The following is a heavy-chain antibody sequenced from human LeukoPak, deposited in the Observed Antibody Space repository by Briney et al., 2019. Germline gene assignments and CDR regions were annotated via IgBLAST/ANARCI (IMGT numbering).Heavy chain of an antibody. CDR2: ISGSGGST. V-gene: IGHV3-23*01. Sequence: GGSLRLSCAASAFTLSSYAMSWVRQAPGKGLEWVSVISGSGGSTFYADSVKGRFTISRDNSKNTLYLQMNSLRGEDTAIYYCAKDGEQQLIRGYFDYWGQGALVTVSS. CDR1: AFTLSSYA. D-gene: IGHD6-13*01. J-gene: IGHJ4*02. CDR3: AKDGEQQLIRGYFDY.